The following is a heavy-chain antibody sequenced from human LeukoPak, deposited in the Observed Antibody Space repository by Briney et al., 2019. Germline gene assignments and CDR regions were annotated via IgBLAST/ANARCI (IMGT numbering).Heavy chain of an antibody. Sequence: GGSLRLSCAASGFTSSSYSMNWVRQAPGKGLEWVSSISSSSSYIYYADSVKGRFTISRDNAKNSLYLQMNSLRAEDTAVYYCARDLRPYGPLGYWGQGTLVTVSS. V-gene: IGHV3-21*01. D-gene: IGHD1-26*01. CDR2: ISSSSSYI. J-gene: IGHJ4*02. CDR3: ARDLRPYGPLGY. CDR1: GFTSSSYS.